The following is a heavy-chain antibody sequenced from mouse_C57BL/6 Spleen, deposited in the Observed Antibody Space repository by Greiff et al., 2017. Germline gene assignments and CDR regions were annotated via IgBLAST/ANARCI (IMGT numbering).Heavy chain of an antibody. CDR1: GYTFTSSD. Sequence: VMLVESGPELVKPGASVKLSCKASGYTFTSSDINWVKQRPGQGLEWIGWIYPRAGSTKYNEKFTGKATLTVDTSSSTAYMELHSLTSEDSAVYFCARGKGLRQGFAYWGQGTLVTVSA. V-gene: IGHV1-85*01. D-gene: IGHD2-4*01. J-gene: IGHJ3*01. CDR3: ARGKGLRQGFAY. CDR2: IYPRAGST.